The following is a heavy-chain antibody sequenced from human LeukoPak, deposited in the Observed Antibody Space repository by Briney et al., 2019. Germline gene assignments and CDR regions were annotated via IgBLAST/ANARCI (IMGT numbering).Heavy chain of an antibody. J-gene: IGHJ4*02. D-gene: IGHD2-21*02. CDR1: GGSISSGGYY. Sequence: SETLSLTCTVSGGSISSGGYYWSWIRQHPGKGLEWIGYIYYSGSTNYNPSLKSRVTISVDTSKNQFSLKLSSVTAADTAVYYCARVSFGYTGYCGGDCYDYWGQGTLVTVSS. V-gene: IGHV4-61*08. CDR2: IYYSGST. CDR3: ARVSFGYTGYCGGDCYDY.